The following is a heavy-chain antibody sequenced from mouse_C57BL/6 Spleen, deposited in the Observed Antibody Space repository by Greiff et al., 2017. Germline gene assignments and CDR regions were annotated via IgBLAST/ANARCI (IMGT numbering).Heavy chain of an antibody. J-gene: IGHJ4*01. V-gene: IGHV5-4*01. CDR3: AREGDGNGAMDY. CDR1: GFTFSSYA. D-gene: IGHD2-1*01. CDR2: ISDGGSYT. Sequence: EVKLVESGGGLVKPGGSLKLSCAASGFTFSSYAMSWVRQTPEKRLEWVATISDGGSYTYYPANVKGRFTISRDNAKNNLYLQMSHLKSEDTAMYYCAREGDGNGAMDYWGQGTSVTVSS.